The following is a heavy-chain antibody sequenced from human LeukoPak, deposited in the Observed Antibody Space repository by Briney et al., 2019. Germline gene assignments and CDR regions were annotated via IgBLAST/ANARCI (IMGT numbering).Heavy chain of an antibody. CDR2: ISYDGSNK. Sequence: PGGSLRLSCAASGFTFSSYGMHWVRQAPGKGLEWVAVISYDGSNKYYADSVKGRFTISRDNSKNTLYLQMNSLRAEDTAVYYCAKGGPTVTPILFSSWLQGFDAFDIWGQGTMVTVSS. J-gene: IGHJ3*02. V-gene: IGHV3-30*18. CDR1: GFTFSSYG. D-gene: IGHD4-17*01. CDR3: AKGGPTVTPILFSSWLQGFDAFDI.